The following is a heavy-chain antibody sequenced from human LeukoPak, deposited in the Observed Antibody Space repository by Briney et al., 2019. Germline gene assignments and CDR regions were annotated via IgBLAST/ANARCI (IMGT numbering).Heavy chain of an antibody. CDR3: ARHSSSVPYYYHGLDV. D-gene: IGHD6-6*01. Sequence: GGSLRLSCAASGFTFSSYAMSWVRQAPGKGLEWVAVIWYDGSNKYYADSVKGRFTISRENSKNTLYLQMNSLRAEDTAVYHCARHSSSVPYYYHGLDVWGQGTTVTVSS. CDR1: GFTFSSYA. CDR2: IWYDGSNK. V-gene: IGHV3-33*08. J-gene: IGHJ6*02.